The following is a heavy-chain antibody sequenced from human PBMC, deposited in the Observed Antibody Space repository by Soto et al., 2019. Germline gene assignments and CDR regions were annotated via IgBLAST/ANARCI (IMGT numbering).Heavy chain of an antibody. Sequence: GASVKVSCKASGGTFSSYAISWVRQAPGQGLEWMGGIIPIFGTANYAQKFQGRVTITADESTSTAYMELSSLRSEDTAVYYCASNSSDSSAYHNAFVIWGQGTMVTVSS. CDR2: IIPIFGTA. V-gene: IGHV1-69*13. J-gene: IGHJ3*02. CDR3: ASNSSDSSAYHNAFVI. D-gene: IGHD3-22*01. CDR1: GGTFSSYA.